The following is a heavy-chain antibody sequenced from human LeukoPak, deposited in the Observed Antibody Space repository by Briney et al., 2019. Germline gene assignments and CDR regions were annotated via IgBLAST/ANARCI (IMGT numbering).Heavy chain of an antibody. CDR1: GGSINSYY. V-gene: IGHV4-59*01. CDR3: ARDRGSAPYYYYGMDV. D-gene: IGHD6-19*01. Sequence: PSETLSLPCPGSGGSINSYYWSWIRPPPGKGLEGVGYIYYSGSTNYNPSLKSRVTISVDTSKNQFSLKLSSVTAADTAVYYCARDRGSAPYYYYGMDVWGQGTTVTVSS. J-gene: IGHJ6*02. CDR2: IYYSGST.